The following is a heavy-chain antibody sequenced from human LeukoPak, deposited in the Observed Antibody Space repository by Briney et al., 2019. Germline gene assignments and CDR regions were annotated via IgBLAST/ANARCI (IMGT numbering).Heavy chain of an antibody. J-gene: IGHJ4*02. V-gene: IGHV3-48*03. D-gene: IGHD6-19*01. CDR3: ASQYSSGWYQFDN. CDR2: ISTSGYTI. Sequence: PGGSLRLSCAASGFTFSSYEMNWVRQAPGKGLEWVSYISTSGYTIYYADSVKGRFTISRDNAKNSLYLQMNSLRAEDTAVYYCASQYSSGWYQFDNRGQGTLVTVSS. CDR1: GFTFSSYE.